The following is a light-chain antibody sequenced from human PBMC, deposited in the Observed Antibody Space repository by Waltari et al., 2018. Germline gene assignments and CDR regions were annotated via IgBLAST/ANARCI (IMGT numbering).Light chain of an antibody. J-gene: IGKJ2*01. V-gene: IGKV3-20*01. CDR3: QQSGSSPYT. Sequence: EIVLTQSPGTLSLSPRERATLSCRASQSVSSTYLGWYQQKPGQAPRLLIYGASNRATGIPDRFSGSGSGTDFTLTISRLAPEDFAVYYCQQSGSSPYTFGQGTKLGIK. CDR1: QSVSSTY. CDR2: GAS.